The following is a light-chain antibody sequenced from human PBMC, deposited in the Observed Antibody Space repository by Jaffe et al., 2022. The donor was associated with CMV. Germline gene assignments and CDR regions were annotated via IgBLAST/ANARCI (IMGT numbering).Light chain of an antibody. J-gene: IGKJ1*01. CDR2: GTS. Sequence: EIVLTQSPGTLSLSPGERGTISCRASQNIATRRLVWYQQKPGQAPRALIYGTSTRVRGIPERFSGSGSGADFTLTISGLEAEDSAVYYCQQYAGSPWTFGQGTKVEIK. CDR1: QNIATRR. V-gene: IGKV3-20*01. CDR3: QQYAGSPWT.